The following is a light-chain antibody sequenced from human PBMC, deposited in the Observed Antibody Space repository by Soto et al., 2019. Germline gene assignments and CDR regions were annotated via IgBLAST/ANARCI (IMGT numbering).Light chain of an antibody. CDR3: QSFDSRLSDSYV. CDR1: SSNIGAGYG. Sequence: QSVLTQPPSVSGAPGQRVTISCTGSSSNIGAGYGVHWYQQLPGTAPKLLIYDNNNRPSGVPDRFSGSKSGTSASLAITGVQAEDEADYYCQSFDSRLSDSYVFGAGTKLTVL. V-gene: IGLV1-40*01. CDR2: DNN. J-gene: IGLJ1*01.